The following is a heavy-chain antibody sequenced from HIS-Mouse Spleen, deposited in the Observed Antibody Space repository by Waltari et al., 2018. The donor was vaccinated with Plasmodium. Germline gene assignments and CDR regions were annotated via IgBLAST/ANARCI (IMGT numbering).Heavy chain of an antibody. CDR1: GGSFSGYY. J-gene: IGHJ4*02. CDR3: ARGRRIVVVTAPRGFFDY. CDR2: INHSGST. V-gene: IGHV4-34*01. D-gene: IGHD2-21*02. Sequence: QVQLQQWGAGLLKPSETLSLTCAVYGGSFSGYYWSWIRQPPGKGLEGIGEINHSGSTNSNPSLKSRVTISVDTSKNQFSLKLSSVTAAATAVYYCARGRRIVVVTAPRGFFDYWGQGTLVTVSS.